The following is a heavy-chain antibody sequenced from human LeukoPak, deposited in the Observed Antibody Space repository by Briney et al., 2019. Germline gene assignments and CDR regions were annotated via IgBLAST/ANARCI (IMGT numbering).Heavy chain of an antibody. D-gene: IGHD3-10*01. CDR2: ISAYNGNT. J-gene: IGHJ5*02. Sequence: ASVKVSCKASGYTFTSYGISWVRQAPGQGLEWMGWISAYNGNTNYAQKLQGRVTMTTDTSTSTAYMELRSLRSDDTAVYYCARDPNYYGPGSYYIDNWFDPWGQGTLVTVSS. CDR3: ARDPNYYGPGSYYIDNWFDP. V-gene: IGHV1-18*01. CDR1: GYTFTSYG.